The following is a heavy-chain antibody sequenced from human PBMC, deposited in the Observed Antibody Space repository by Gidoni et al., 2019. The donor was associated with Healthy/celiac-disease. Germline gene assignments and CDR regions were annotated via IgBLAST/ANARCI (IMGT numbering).Heavy chain of an antibody. CDR1: GGSFSGYY. D-gene: IGHD5-12*01. Sequence: QVQLQQWGAGLLKPSETLSLTCAVYGGSFSGYYWSWIRQPPGKGREWIGEINHSGSTNYNPSLKSRVTISVDTSKNQFSLKLSSVTAADTAVYYCARGLSRLRGSWYFDLWGRGTLVTVSS. CDR2: INHSGST. V-gene: IGHV4-34*01. CDR3: ARGLSRLRGSWYFDL. J-gene: IGHJ2*01.